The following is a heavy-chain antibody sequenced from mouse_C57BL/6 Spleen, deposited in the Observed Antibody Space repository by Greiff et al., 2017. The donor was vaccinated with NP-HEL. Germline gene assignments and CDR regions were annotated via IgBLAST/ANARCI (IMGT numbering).Heavy chain of an antibody. D-gene: IGHD2-3*01. CDR2: IHPNSGST. J-gene: IGHJ1*03. V-gene: IGHV1-64*01. CDR3: ATPDGYYGYWYFDD. Sequence: QVQLQQPGAELVKPGASVKLSCKASGYTFTSYWMHWVKQRPGQGLEWIGMIHPNSGSTNYNEKFKSKATLTVDKSSSTAYMQLSSLTSEDSAVYYCATPDGYYGYWYFDDWGTGTTVTVSS. CDR1: GYTFTSYW.